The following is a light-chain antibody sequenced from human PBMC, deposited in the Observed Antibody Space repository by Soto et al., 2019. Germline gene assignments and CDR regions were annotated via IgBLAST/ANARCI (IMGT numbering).Light chain of an antibody. CDR1: LCFSSSY. Sequence: EIVLTQSPGTLSLSQGERATLSCRASLCFSSSYLAWYQQKPGQAPRLLIYAASSRATGIPDRFSGSVSGTDFTLTITILEPEDDAMHYSVQFLDSPLGFGQGTKVDIK. J-gene: IGKJ1*01. V-gene: IGKV3-20*01. CDR3: VQFLDSPLG. CDR2: AAS.